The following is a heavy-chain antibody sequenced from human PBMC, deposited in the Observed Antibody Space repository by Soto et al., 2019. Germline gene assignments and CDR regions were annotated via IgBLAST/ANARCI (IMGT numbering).Heavy chain of an antibody. CDR3: AHAYGGTSWPNDVFDV. Sequence: QITLKESGPTLVKPTQTLTLTCTFSGFSLSADGVGVGWIRQPPGMALEWLALIYWDDDQRYSPSLKTRLTISTDTSKNQVVLTMTNMDPVDTATYYCAHAYGGTSWPNDVFDVWGQGTVVTVSS. J-gene: IGHJ3*01. V-gene: IGHV2-5*02. D-gene: IGHD2-2*01. CDR1: GFSLSADGVG. CDR2: IYWDDDQ.